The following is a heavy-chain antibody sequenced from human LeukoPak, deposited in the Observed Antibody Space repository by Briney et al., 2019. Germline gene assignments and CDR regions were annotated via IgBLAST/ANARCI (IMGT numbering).Heavy chain of an antibody. D-gene: IGHD3-22*01. CDR2: ISAYNGNT. CDR1: GYTFTSYG. CDR3: ARAGYYDSSGYHYYYYYGMDV. V-gene: IGHV1-18*01. Sequence: GASVTASFTASGYTFTSYGISWVRQAPGQGLEWMGWISAYNGNTNYAQKLQGRVTMTTDTSTSTAYMELRSLRSDDTAVYYCARAGYYDSSGYHYYYYYGMDVWGQGTTVTVSS. J-gene: IGHJ6*02.